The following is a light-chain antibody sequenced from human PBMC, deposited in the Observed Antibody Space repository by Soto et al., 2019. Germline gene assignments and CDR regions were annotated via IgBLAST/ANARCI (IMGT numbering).Light chain of an antibody. CDR1: QSVSNNY. V-gene: IGKV3-20*01. J-gene: IGKJ1*01. CDR3: QQYGSSPPWT. Sequence: ESMLAQSPGTLSLSPGERATLSCRASQSVSNNYLAWYQQNPGQAPRLLIFGASSRATGSPDRFSGSRSETDFTLTISRLEPEDFAVYYCQQYGSSPPWTFGQGAKVDIK. CDR2: GAS.